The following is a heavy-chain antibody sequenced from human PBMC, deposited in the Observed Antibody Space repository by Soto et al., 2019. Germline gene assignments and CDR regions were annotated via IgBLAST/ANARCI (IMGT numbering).Heavy chain of an antibody. J-gene: IGHJ3*02. V-gene: IGHV6-1*01. Sequence: PSQTLSLTCAFSGDSASSNSAAWNWIRQSPSRGLEWLGRTYYRSKWYNDYAVSVKSRITINPDTSKNQFSLQLNSVTPEDTAVYYCARDRPFIAARLPAFDIWGQGTMVTVSS. D-gene: IGHD6-6*01. CDR3: ARDRPFIAARLPAFDI. CDR2: TYYRSKWYN. CDR1: GDSASSNSAA.